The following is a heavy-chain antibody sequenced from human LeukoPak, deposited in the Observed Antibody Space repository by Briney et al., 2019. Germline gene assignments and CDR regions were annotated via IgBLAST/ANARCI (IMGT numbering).Heavy chain of an antibody. Sequence: GGSLRLSCAASGFSFTTHAMSWVRRTPGKGLEWVSTISATGKESYYADSVKGRFSISRDNSKNTLYLQMNSLRVEDTALYYCADPPFDPWGQGTLVTVSS. CDR2: ISATGKES. CDR3: ADPPFDP. CDR1: GFSFTTHA. J-gene: IGHJ5*02. V-gene: IGHV3-23*01.